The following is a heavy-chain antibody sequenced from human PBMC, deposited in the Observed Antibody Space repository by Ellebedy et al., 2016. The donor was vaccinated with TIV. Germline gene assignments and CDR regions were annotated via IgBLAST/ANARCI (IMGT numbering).Heavy chain of an antibody. J-gene: IGHJ4*02. D-gene: IGHD6-19*01. CDR2: IIPILGIA. V-gene: IGHV1-69*04. Sequence: AASVKVSCKASAGTFSSYAISWVRQAPGQGLEWMGRIIPILGIANYAQKFQGRVTITADKSTSTAYMELSSLTSEDTAVYYCARSRSSGWLHTPDYWGQGTLVIVSS. CDR1: AGTFSSYA. CDR3: ARSRSSGWLHTPDY.